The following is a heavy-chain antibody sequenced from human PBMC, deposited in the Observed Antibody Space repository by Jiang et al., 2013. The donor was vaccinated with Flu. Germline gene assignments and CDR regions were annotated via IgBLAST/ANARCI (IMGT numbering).Heavy chain of an antibody. CDR2: IDPSDSYT. J-gene: IGHJ4*02. D-gene: IGHD2-2*01. CDR1: GYSFTSYW. V-gene: IGHV5-10-1*01. Sequence: GSGYSFTSYWISWVRQMPGKGLEWMGRIDPSDSYTNYSPSFQGHVTISADKSISTAYLQWSSLKASDTAMYYCARSYNQLLLYFPDYWGQGTLVTVSS. CDR3: ARSYNQLLLYFPDY.